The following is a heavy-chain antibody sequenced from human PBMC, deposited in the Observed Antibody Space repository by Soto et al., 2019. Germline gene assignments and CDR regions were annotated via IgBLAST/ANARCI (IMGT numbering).Heavy chain of an antibody. CDR1: GFTFSSYA. D-gene: IGHD6-19*01. CDR3: AKDRSSGWYGGRAFDI. V-gene: IGHV3-23*01. CDR2: ISGSGGST. J-gene: IGHJ3*02. Sequence: EVQLLESGGGLVQPGGSLRLSCAASGFTFSSYAMSWVRQAPGKGLEWVSAISGSGGSTYYADSVKGRFAISRDNSKNTLYLQMNSLRAEDTAVYYCAKDRSSGWYGGRAFDIWGQGTMVTVSS.